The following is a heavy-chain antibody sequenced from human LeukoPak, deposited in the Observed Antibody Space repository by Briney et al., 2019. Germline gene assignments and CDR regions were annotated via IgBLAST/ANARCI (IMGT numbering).Heavy chain of an antibody. Sequence: SETLSLTCTVSGGSISSSRYYWSWIRQPPGKGREWIGSIYYSGSTYYNPSLKSRVTISVDTSKNQFSLKLSSVTAADTAVYYCASTVGTAMVNYWGQGTLVTVSS. CDR3: ASTVGTAMVNY. CDR2: IYYSGST. D-gene: IGHD5-18*01. J-gene: IGHJ4*02. V-gene: IGHV4-39*01. CDR1: GGSISSSRYY.